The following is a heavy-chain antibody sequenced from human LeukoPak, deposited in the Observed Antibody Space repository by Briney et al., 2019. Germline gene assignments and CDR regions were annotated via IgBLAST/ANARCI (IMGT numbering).Heavy chain of an antibody. CDR1: GFTFSSYG. V-gene: IGHV3-30*02. J-gene: IGHJ4*02. D-gene: IGHD3-3*01. CDR3: AKDQGDRRSPLLWSGHKCFDS. Sequence: GGSLRLSCAASGFTFSSYGMHWVRQAQGKGLEWVAFIRYDGSNKYYADSVKGRFTISRDNSKNTLYLQMNSLRAEDTAVYYCAKDQGDRRSPLLWSGHKCFDSWGQGTLVSVSS. CDR2: IRYDGSNK.